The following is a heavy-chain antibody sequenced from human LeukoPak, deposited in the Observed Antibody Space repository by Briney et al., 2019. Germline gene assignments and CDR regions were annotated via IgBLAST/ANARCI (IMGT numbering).Heavy chain of an antibody. D-gene: IGHD5-12*01. CDR3: ARLGGYSGYDLDY. J-gene: IGHJ4*02. V-gene: IGHV4-59*01. CDR1: GGSISSYY. Sequence: SETLSLTCTVSGGSISSYYWSWIRQPPGKGLEWIGYIYYSGSTNYNPSLKSRVTISVDTSKNQFSLKLSSVTAADTAVYYCARLGGYSGYDLDYWGQGTLVIVSS. CDR2: IYYSGST.